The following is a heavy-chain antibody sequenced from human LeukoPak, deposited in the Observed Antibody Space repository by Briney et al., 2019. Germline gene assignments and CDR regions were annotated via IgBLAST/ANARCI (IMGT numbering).Heavy chain of an antibody. J-gene: IGHJ4*02. CDR2: INHSGST. Sequence: PSETLSLTCAVYGGSFSGYYWSWIRQPPGKGLEWIGEINHSGSTNYNPSLKSRVTISVDTSKNQFSLKLSSVTAADTAVYYCARDRGYYGSGSHTPYFDYWGQGTLVTVSS. V-gene: IGHV4-34*01. D-gene: IGHD3-10*01. CDR1: GGSFSGYY. CDR3: ARDRGYYGSGSHTPYFDY.